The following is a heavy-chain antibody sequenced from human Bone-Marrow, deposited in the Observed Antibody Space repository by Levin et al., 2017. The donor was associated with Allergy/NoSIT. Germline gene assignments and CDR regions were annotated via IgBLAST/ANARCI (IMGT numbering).Heavy chain of an antibody. Sequence: GESLKISCTASGFTFGDYAMSWFRQAPGKGLEWVGFIRSKAYGGTTEYAASVKGRFTISRDDSKSIAYLQMNSLKTEDTAVYYCTRVRFGGGKSWFDPWGQGTLVTVSS. CDR2: IRSKAYGGTT. V-gene: IGHV3-49*03. J-gene: IGHJ5*02. CDR3: TRVRFGGGKSWFDP. CDR1: GFTFGDYA. D-gene: IGHD4-23*01.